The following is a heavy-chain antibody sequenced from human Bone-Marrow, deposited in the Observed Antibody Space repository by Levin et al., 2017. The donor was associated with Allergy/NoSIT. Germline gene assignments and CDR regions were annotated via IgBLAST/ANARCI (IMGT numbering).Heavy chain of an antibody. Sequence: GESLKISCAASGFTFSDYAMSWVRQAPGQGLEWVSGISGRGDRTDYADSVKGRFTISRDNSRNTLYLQMNSLRAEDTAVYYCAKRRGYGEVDYWGQGTLVTVSS. CDR3: AKRRGYGEVDY. V-gene: IGHV3-23*01. J-gene: IGHJ4*02. D-gene: IGHD3-22*01. CDR1: GFTFSDYA. CDR2: ISGRGDRT.